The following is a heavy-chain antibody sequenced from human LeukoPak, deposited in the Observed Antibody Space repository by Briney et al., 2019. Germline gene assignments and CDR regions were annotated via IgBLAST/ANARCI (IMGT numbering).Heavy chain of an antibody. CDR3: ARTVVTLDWYFDL. CDR2: FYTSGTT. CDR1: GGSISSYS. J-gene: IGHJ2*01. Sequence: KSSETLSLTCSVSGGSISSYSWNWIPQPAGKGLEWIGRFYTSGTTNYNPSLKSRVTMSMDTSKNQVSLKMRSVTAADTAVYYCARTVVTLDWYFDLWGRGTLVSVSS. D-gene: IGHD4-23*01. V-gene: IGHV4-4*07.